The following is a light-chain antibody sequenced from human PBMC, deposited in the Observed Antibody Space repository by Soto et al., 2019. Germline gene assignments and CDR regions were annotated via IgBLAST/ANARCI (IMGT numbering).Light chain of an antibody. CDR2: KAS. CDR3: QQYGTSPPT. Sequence: DIQMTQSPSTLPASVGDRVTITCRASQSISTWLAWYQQKPGKAPNLLIYKASYLASGVPSRFSGGGSGTEFTLTISRLEPEDFAVYYCQQYGTSPPTFGQGTKVDI. CDR1: QSISTW. J-gene: IGKJ1*01. V-gene: IGKV1-5*03.